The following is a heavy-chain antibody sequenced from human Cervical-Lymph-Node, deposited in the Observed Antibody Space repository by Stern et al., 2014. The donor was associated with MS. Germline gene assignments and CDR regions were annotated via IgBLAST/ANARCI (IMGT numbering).Heavy chain of an antibody. J-gene: IGHJ4*02. CDR1: GFTFGDYA. D-gene: IGHD1-26*01. V-gene: IGHV3-49*03. CDR2: IRSKPYGGTP. CDR3: SRETGATEEYYFTT. Sequence: EVHLVESGGGLVQPGRSLRLSCTASGFTFGDYAMSWFRQAPGKGLEWVGFIRSKPYGGTPEYAASVRGRFTISRDDSKSIAYLQMNSLKTEDTALYYCSRETGATEEYYFTTGAREPWSPSPQ.